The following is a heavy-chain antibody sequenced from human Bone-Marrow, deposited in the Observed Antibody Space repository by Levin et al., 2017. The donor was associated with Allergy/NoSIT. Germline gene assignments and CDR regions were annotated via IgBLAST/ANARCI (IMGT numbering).Heavy chain of an antibody. Sequence: GSLRLSCSVSGGSITSYYWNWIRQPPGKGLEWIGYIYYSGSTTYNPSLKSRVTISVDTSKNQFSLRLSSVTAADTAVYYCARDRSAGGFDSWGQGTLLTVSS. CDR3: ARDRSAGGFDS. J-gene: IGHJ4*02. CDR1: GGSITSYY. V-gene: IGHV4-59*01. CDR2: IYYSGST. D-gene: IGHD3-3*01.